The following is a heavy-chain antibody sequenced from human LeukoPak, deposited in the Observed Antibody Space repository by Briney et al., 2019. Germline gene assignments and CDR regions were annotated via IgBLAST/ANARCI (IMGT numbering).Heavy chain of an antibody. V-gene: IGHV3-23*01. CDR3: AKDLSWWAAVDF. J-gene: IGHJ4*02. Sequence: GGSPRLSCAASGFTVSTNAMSWVRQAPGRGLEWISGIGGDGRTHYADSVRGRFTISRDNSKNTVHLQMNSLRVDDTAVYYCAKDLSWWAAVDFWGQGILVTVSS. CDR2: IGGDGRT. CDR1: GFTVSTNA. D-gene: IGHD2-15*01.